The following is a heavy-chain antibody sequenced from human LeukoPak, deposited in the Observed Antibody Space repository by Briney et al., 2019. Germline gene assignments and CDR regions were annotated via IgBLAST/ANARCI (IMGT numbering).Heavy chain of an antibody. CDR3: ARGNVLVVTATGDYYYGMDV. V-gene: IGHV4-4*01. CDR2: IYHSGCT. CDR1: AGSIGRSNW. J-gene: IGHJ6*02. Sequence: SGTLSLTCAVSAGSIGRSNWWSWVRQPPGKGLEWIGEIYHSGCTNYNPSLKSRVTISVDKSKNQFSLKLSSVTAAATAIYCSARGNVLVVTATGDYYYGMDVWGQGTTVTVSS. D-gene: IGHD2-21*02.